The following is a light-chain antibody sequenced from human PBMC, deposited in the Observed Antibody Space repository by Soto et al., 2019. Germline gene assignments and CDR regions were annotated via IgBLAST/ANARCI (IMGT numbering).Light chain of an antibody. CDR3: QQYNTFWT. J-gene: IGKJ1*01. CDR1: QSITNY. V-gene: IGKV1-5*01. CDR2: DVS. Sequence: DIQMTQSPSALSASVGDRVTITCRASQSITNYLNWYQHKPGQAPNLLIYDVSSLESGVPSRFSGSGSGTEFSLTISSLQPDDSATYYCQQYNTFWTFGQGTKVDIK.